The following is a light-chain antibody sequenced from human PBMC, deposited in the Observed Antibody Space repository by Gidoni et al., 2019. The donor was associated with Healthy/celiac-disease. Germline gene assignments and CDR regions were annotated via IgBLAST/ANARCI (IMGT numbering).Light chain of an antibody. Sequence: DIQMTQSPSSVSASVGDRVTITCRASQGIGSWLAWYQQKPGEAPKLLIFAASSLRSGVPSRFSGSGSGTNFTLTISSLQPEDFATYYCQQANSFPLFTFGPGTKVEIK. J-gene: IGKJ3*01. CDR2: AAS. V-gene: IGKV1D-12*01. CDR3: QQANSFPLFT. CDR1: QGIGSW.